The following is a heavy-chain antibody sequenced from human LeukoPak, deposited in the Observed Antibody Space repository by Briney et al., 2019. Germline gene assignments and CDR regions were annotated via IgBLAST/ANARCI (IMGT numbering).Heavy chain of an antibody. CDR1: GYTFTGYY. D-gene: IGHD1-26*01. J-gene: IGHJ4*02. Sequence: ASVKVSCKASGYTFTGYYMHWVRQAPGQGLEWMGWINPNSGGTNYAQKFQGRVTMTRDTSISTAYMELSRLRSDDTAVYYCARGPGMGATTGRARATGYWGQGTLVTVSS. CDR2: INPNSGGT. CDR3: ARGPGMGATTGRARATGY. V-gene: IGHV1-2*02.